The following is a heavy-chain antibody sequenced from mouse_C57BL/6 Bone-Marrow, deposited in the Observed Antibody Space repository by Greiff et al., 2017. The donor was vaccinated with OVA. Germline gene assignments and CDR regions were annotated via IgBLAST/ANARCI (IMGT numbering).Heavy chain of an antibody. CDR1: GYTFTSYW. V-gene: IGHV1-52*01. J-gene: IGHJ2*01. CDR2: IDPSDSET. D-gene: IGHD3-3*01. CDR3: AREGDLGDY. Sequence: QVQLKQPGAELVRPGSSVKLSCKASGYTFTSYWMHWVKQRPIQGLEWIGNIDPSDSETHYNQKFKDKATLTVDKSSSTAYMQLSSLTSEDSAVYYCAREGDLGDYWGQGTTLTVSS.